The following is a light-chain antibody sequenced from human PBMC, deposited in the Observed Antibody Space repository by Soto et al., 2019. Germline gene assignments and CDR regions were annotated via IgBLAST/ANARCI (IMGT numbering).Light chain of an antibody. CDR1: QAIGND. CDR3: LQHHTYPWT. CDR2: AAS. J-gene: IGKJ1*01. V-gene: IGKV1-17*01. Sequence: IEMPQSPSCLSAYVGDRVTGTFRAGQAIGNDLGWYHQKPGKAPKRLIYAASNLQSGVPSRFGGSGSGTDFTLTISSVEPEDFATYYCLQHHTYPWTFGQGTKVDIK.